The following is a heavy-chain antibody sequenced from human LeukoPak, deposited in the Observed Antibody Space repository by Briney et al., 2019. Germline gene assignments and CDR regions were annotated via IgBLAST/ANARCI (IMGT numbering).Heavy chain of an antibody. V-gene: IGHV3-30*18. CDR3: AKDPIYGSGSSNYDY. J-gene: IGHJ4*02. D-gene: IGHD3-10*01. CDR1: GFTFSSYG. CDR2: ISYDGSNK. Sequence: GRSLRLSCAASGFTFSSYGMHWVRQAPGKGLEWVAVISYDGSNKYYADSVKGRFTISRDNSKNTLYLQMNSLRAEDTAVYYCAKDPIYGSGSSNYDYWGQGTLVTVSS.